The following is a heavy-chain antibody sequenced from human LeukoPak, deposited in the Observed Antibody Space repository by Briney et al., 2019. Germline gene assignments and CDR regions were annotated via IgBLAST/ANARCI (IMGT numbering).Heavy chain of an antibody. Sequence: GGSLRLSCAASGFTFSTYWMSWVRQAPGKGLEWVANINRDGSEKYYGDSVKGRFTISRDNAENSLFLQINSLRADDTAVYYCAKWGPYCNSNYCPALDYWGQGALVTVSS. CDR2: INRDGSEK. V-gene: IGHV3-7*01. D-gene: IGHD4-4*01. CDR3: AKWGPYCNSNYCPALDY. J-gene: IGHJ4*02. CDR1: GFTFSTYW.